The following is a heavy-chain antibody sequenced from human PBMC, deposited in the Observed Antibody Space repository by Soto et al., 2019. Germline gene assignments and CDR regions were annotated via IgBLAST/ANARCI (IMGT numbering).Heavy chain of an antibody. Sequence: GGSLRLSCAASGFMFSAYTMSWVRQAPGKGLEWLSSITSNSDHIDYADSVRGRFTVSRDNARKSLYLQMDSRGAEDTGVYYCATPYYYNHWGQGTLVTVSS. CDR2: ITSNSDHI. CDR1: GFMFSAYT. J-gene: IGHJ4*02. V-gene: IGHV3-21*04. CDR3: ATPYYYNH.